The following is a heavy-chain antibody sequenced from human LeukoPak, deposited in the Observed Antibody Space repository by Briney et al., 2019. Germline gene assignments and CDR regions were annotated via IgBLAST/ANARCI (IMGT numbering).Heavy chain of an antibody. Sequence: GGSLRLSCAASGFTFSSYAMSWVRQAPGKGLEWVSAICGSGGCTFYADSVKGRFTISRDNSKNTLYLQMNSLRAEDTAVYYCANRYGSGSYYNPYSFDYWGQGTLVTVSS. CDR1: GFTFSSYA. V-gene: IGHV3-23*01. CDR2: ICGSGGCT. J-gene: IGHJ4*02. CDR3: ANRYGSGSYYNPYSFDY. D-gene: IGHD3-10*01.